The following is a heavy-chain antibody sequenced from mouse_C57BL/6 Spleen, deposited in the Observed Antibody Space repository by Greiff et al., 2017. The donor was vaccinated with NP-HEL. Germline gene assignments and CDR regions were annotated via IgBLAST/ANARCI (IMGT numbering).Heavy chain of an antibody. J-gene: IGHJ3*01. V-gene: IGHV5-6*02. CDR2: ISSGGSYS. CDR3: ARRRGEVNWAWFAY. CDR1: GFTFSSYG. Sequence: EVKVVESGGDLVKPGGSLKLSCAASGFTFSSYGMSWVRQTPDKRLEWVATISSGGSYSSYPDSVTGRFPISRANAKNTLYLQMSSLKSEDTAMYYCARRRGEVNWAWFAYWGQGTLVTVSA. D-gene: IGHD4-1*01.